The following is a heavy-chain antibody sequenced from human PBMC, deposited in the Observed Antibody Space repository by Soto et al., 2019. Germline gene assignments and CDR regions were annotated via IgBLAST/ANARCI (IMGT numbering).Heavy chain of an antibody. CDR1: GFTFSSYS. CDR2: ISSNSRTM. Sequence: QPGGSLRLSCAASGFTFSSYSMKWVRQAPGKGLKWVSYISSNSRTMFYADSVKSRITVNPDTSKNHFSLQLNSVTPDDTAVYYCARGVAGSGFDLWGQGTLVTVSS. CDR3: ARGVAGSGFDL. J-gene: IGHJ4*02. D-gene: IGHD6-19*01. V-gene: IGHV3-48*01.